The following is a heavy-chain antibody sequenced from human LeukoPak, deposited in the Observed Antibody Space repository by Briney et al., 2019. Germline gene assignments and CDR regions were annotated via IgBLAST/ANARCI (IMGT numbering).Heavy chain of an antibody. CDR3: ARAGIPPLYFDY. J-gene: IGHJ4*02. V-gene: IGHV4-39*07. D-gene: IGHD2-21*01. CDR1: GGSISSSSYY. CDR2: IYYSGST. Sequence: SETLSLTCTVSGGSISSSSYYWGWFRQPPGKGLEWIGSIYYSGSTYYNPSLKSRVTISVDTSKNQFSLKLSSVTAADTAVYYCARAGIPPLYFDYWGQGTLVTVSS.